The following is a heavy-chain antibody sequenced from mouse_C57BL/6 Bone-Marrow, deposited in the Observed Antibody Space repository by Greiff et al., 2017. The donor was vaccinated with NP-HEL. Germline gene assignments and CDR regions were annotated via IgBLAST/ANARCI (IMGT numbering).Heavy chain of an antibody. CDR2: IDPEDGET. Sequence: EVQLQQSGAELVKPGASVKLSCTASGFNIKDYYMHWVKQRTEQGLEWIGRIDPEDGETKYAPKFQGKATITADPSSNTAYLQLSSLTSEDTAVYYCAFITTVVADWYVDVWGTGTTVTVSS. J-gene: IGHJ1*03. D-gene: IGHD1-1*01. CDR3: AFITTVVADWYVDV. V-gene: IGHV14-2*01. CDR1: GFNIKDYY.